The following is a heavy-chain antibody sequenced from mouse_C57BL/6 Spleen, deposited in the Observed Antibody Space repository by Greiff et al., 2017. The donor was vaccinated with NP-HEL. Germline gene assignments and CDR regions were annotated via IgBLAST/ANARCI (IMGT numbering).Heavy chain of an antibody. CDR3: VRKGVYGNYWYFDV. CDR2: IRSKSSNYAT. V-gene: IGHV10-3*01. D-gene: IGHD2-1*01. CDR1: GFTFNTYA. J-gene: IGHJ1*03. Sequence: EVQLVESGGGLVQPKGSLKLSCAASGFTFNTYAMHWVRPAPGKGLEWVARIRSKSSNYATYYADSVKDRFTISRDDSQSMLYLQMNNLKTEDTAMYYCVRKGVYGNYWYFDVWGTGTTVTVSS.